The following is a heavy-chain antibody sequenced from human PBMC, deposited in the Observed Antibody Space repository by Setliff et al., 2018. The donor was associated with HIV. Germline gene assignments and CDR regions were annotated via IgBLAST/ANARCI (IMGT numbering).Heavy chain of an antibody. CDR2: ISYSGST. CDR1: GASISSRPYY. Sequence: PSETLSLTCSVSGASISSRPYYWAWIRQPPGKGLEWIATISYSGSTHYNLALMSRVTISMDTSRNQFSVKLSSVTAADTAIYYCATLNFPLNWFDPWGQGTPVTVSS. CDR3: ATLNFPLNWFDP. V-gene: IGHV4-39*01. J-gene: IGHJ5*02.